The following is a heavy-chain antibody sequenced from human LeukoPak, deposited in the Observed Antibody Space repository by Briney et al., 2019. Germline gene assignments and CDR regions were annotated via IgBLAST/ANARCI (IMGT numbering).Heavy chain of an antibody. CDR2: IYTSGST. J-gene: IGHJ5*02. CDR1: GGSISSYY. CDR3: ARVSVDYGGFDP. Sequence: PSETLSLTCTVSGGSISSYYWSWLRQPAGKGLEWIGRIYTSGSTNYNPSLESRVAMSVDTSKNQFSLKLSSVTAADTAVYYCARVSVDYGGFDPWGQGTLVTVSS. V-gene: IGHV4-4*07. D-gene: IGHD4-17*01.